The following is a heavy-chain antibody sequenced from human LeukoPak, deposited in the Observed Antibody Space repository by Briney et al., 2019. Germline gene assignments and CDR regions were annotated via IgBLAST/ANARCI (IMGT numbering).Heavy chain of an antibody. J-gene: IGHJ5*02. CDR1: GDTLSSYNVA. Sequence: SQTLSLTCALSGDTLSSYNVAWRCGRQSPSRGVEWMGSTYYRSRLFFQYPVSVRGRITINADTSKNQLSLQLNSVPAEDTAVYYCARAIRVGWFDPWGQGTLVTVSS. V-gene: IGHV6-1*01. CDR2: TYYRSRLFF. CDR3: ARAIRVGWFDP. D-gene: IGHD1-26*01.